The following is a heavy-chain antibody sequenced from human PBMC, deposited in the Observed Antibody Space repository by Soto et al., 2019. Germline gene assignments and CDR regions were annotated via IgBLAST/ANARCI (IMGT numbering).Heavy chain of an antibody. CDR2: INTCTGHT. CDR3: ARLRGPGARHWFGP. D-gene: IGHD1-26*01. Sequence: QVHLVQSGAEVKTPGAAVKVSCQSSGYTFTSHGMHWVRQAPGQRLEWMGWINTCTGHTQYSERLQGRVTFSTDPAASTGYLEVSILRSEATAFYYSARLRGPGARHWFGPWGQGTLVTVSS. V-gene: IGHV1-3*04. CDR1: GYTFTSHG. J-gene: IGHJ5*02.